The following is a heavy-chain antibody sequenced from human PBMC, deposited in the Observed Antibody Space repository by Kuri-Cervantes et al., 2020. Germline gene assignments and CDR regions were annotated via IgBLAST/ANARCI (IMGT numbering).Heavy chain of an antibody. J-gene: IGHJ4*02. CDR3: ARAQGYSYGFSSGY. CDR2: ISYDGSNK. D-gene: IGHD5-18*01. V-gene: IGHV3-30*03. Sequence: GESLKISCAASGFTFSSHGMHWVRQAPGKGLEWVAVISYDGSNKYYADSVKGRFTISGDNSKNTLYLQMNSLRAEDTAVYYCARAQGYSYGFSSGYWGQGTLVTVSS. CDR1: GFTFSSHG.